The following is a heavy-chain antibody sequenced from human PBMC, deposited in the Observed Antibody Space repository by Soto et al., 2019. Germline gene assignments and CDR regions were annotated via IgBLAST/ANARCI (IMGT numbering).Heavy chain of an antibody. D-gene: IGHD3-22*01. Sequence: EVQLVESGGGLVKPGGSLRLSCAASGFSFSRYWMHCVRRAPGKVLVWVSRITSDGSSTSYADSVKGRLTISRDNAKNTLYLQINSLRVEDTAVYYCEREIYYTLDYWGQGTLVTVSS. CDR1: GFSFSRYW. CDR3: EREIYYTLDY. CDR2: ITSDGSST. J-gene: IGHJ4*02. V-gene: IGHV3-74*01.